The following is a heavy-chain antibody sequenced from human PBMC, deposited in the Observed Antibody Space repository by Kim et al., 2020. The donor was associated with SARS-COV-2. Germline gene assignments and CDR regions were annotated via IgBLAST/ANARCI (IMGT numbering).Heavy chain of an antibody. Sequence: GGSLRLSCAASGFTFDDYAMHWVRQAPGKGLEWVSGISWNSGSIGYADSVKGRFTISRDNAKNSLYLQMNSLRAEDTALYYCAKDGPGSSGYYHRDTGFDYWGQGTLVTVSS. J-gene: IGHJ4*02. V-gene: IGHV3-9*01. CDR2: ISWNSGSI. CDR1: GFTFDDYA. CDR3: AKDGPGSSGYYHRDTGFDY. D-gene: IGHD3-22*01.